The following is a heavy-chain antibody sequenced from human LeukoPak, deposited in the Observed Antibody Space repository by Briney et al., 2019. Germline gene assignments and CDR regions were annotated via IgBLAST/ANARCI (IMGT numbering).Heavy chain of an antibody. J-gene: IGHJ5*02. Sequence: GGSLRLSCAASGFTFSSHAMSWVRQAPGKGLEWISSINENDGGTFYSDSVKGRFTVSRDNSKNTLYLQMNSLRAEDTAVYYCAKQFVDIWGQGTLVIVSS. D-gene: IGHD3-10*01. V-gene: IGHV3-23*01. CDR3: AKQFVDI. CDR1: GFTFSSHA. CDR2: INENDGGT.